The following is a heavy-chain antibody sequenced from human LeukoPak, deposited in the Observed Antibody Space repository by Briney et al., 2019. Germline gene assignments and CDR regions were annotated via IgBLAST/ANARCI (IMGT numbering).Heavy chain of an antibody. CDR3: AKDLISSGWYDPPHY. J-gene: IGHJ4*02. Sequence: LSGGSLRLSCAASGITFSAYWMSWVRQPPGKGLEWVANIKQDGSEKYYVDSVKGRFTISRDNAKNSLYLQMNSPRAEDTAVYYCAKDLISSGWYDPPHYWGQGTLVTVSS. CDR1: GITFSAYW. V-gene: IGHV3-7*01. D-gene: IGHD6-19*01. CDR2: IKQDGSEK.